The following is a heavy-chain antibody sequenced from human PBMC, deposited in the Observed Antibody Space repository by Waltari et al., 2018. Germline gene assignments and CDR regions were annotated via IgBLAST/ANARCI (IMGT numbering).Heavy chain of an antibody. D-gene: IGHD3-3*01. Sequence: EVQLVESGGGLVQPGGSLRLSCAASGFTFSSYWMSWVRQAPGKGLEWVANIKQDGSEKYYVDSVKGRFTISRDNAKNSLYLQMNSLRAEDTAVYYCARVPRGHDFWSGNYYYYYMDVWGKGTTVTVSS. CDR3: ARVPRGHDFWSGNYYYYYMDV. CDR1: GFTFSSYW. CDR2: IKQDGSEK. V-gene: IGHV3-7*01. J-gene: IGHJ6*03.